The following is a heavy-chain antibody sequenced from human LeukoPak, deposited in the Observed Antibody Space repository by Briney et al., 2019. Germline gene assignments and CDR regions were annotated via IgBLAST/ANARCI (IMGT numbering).Heavy chain of an antibody. CDR3: VRLDSSGYYYYGMDV. Sequence: GESLKISCKGSGYCLTSYWIGWVRQMSGKGLEWMGLIYPGDSATRYSPSFQGQVTISADKSISNAYLQWSSLKASDTAMYYCVRLDSSGYYYYGMDVWGQGTTVTVSS. CDR1: GYCLTSYW. V-gene: IGHV5-51*01. D-gene: IGHD3-22*01. J-gene: IGHJ6*02. CDR2: IYPGDSAT.